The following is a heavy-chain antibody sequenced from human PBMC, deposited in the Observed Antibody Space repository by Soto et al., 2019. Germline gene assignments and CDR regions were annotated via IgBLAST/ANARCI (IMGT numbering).Heavy chain of an antibody. J-gene: IGHJ6*02. V-gene: IGHV3-11*06. Sequence: GSLRLSCAASGFTFSDYYMSWIRQAPGKGLEWVSYISSSSSYTNYADSVKGRFTISRDNAKNSLYLQMNSLRAEDTAVYYCASGKYCSGGSCYSRDYGMDVWGQGTTVTVSS. CDR1: GFTFSDYY. CDR3: ASGKYCSGGSCYSRDYGMDV. D-gene: IGHD2-15*01. CDR2: ISSSSSYT.